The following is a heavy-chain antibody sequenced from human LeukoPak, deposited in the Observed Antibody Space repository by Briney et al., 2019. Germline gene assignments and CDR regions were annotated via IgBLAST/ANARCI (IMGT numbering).Heavy chain of an antibody. J-gene: IGHJ4*02. D-gene: IGHD2-21*02. V-gene: IGHV3-30*18. CDR3: AKPTYCGGDCYSLGFDY. CDR1: GFTFSSYG. CDR2: ISYDGSNK. Sequence: PGGSLRLPCAASGFTFSSYGMHWVRQAPGKGLEWVAVISYDGSNKYCADSVKGRFTISRDNSKNTLYLQMNSLRAEDTAVYYCAKPTYCGGDCYSLGFDYWGQGTLVTVSS.